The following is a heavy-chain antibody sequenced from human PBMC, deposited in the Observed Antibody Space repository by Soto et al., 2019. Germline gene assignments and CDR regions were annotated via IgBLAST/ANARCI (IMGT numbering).Heavy chain of an antibody. Sequence: LVQSGAEAKKPGTSVKVSCKASGYTFSTSTISWVRQAPGQGLEWLGWIKAYSGNTNYAPKLQGRVTMTTDTSPSTAYLELRSLTNDDTAMYYCAIANYGDDDYWGQGTLVTVSS. CDR3: AIANYGDDDY. J-gene: IGHJ4*02. CDR2: IKAYSGNT. D-gene: IGHD4-17*01. V-gene: IGHV1-18*04. CDR1: GYTFSTST.